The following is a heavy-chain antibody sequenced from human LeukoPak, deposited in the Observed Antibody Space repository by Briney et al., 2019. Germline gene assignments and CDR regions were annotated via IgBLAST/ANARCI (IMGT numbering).Heavy chain of an antibody. CDR1: GGSISSSTYY. V-gene: IGHV4-39*07. CDR2: IYHSGST. D-gene: IGHD6-19*01. Sequence: PSETLSLTCTVSGGSISSSTYYWGWIRQPPGKGLEWIGSIYHSGSTYYNPSLKSRVTISVDTSKNQFSLKLSSVTAADTAVYYCAREYLGAVAGTSLVRDWFDPWGQGTLVTVSS. CDR3: AREYLGAVAGTSLVRDWFDP. J-gene: IGHJ5*02.